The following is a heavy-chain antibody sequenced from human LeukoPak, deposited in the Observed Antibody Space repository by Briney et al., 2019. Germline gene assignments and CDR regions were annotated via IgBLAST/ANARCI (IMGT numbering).Heavy chain of an antibody. CDR1: GGSISSSS. CDR3: ARDLATRYYDSSGYYSATRNT. D-gene: IGHD3-22*01. J-gene: IGHJ5*02. V-gene: IGHV3-21*01. Sequence: ETLSLTCTVSGGSISSSSYYWGWIRQPPGKGLEWVSSISSSSGYIYYADSVKGRFTISRDNAKNSLYLQMNSLRAEDTAVYYCARDLATRYYDSSGYYSATRNTWGQGTLVTVSS. CDR2: ISSSSGYI.